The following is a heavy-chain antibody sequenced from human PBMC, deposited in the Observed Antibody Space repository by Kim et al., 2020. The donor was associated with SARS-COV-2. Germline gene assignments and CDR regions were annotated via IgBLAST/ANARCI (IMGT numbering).Heavy chain of an antibody. CDR3: AREGQQLVGGMDV. Sequence: YEDAVQGRFTITRDNSKNTLYLQMNSLRAEDTAVYYCAREGQQLVGGMDVWGQGTTVTVSS. V-gene: IGHV3-33*01. D-gene: IGHD6-13*01. J-gene: IGHJ6*02.